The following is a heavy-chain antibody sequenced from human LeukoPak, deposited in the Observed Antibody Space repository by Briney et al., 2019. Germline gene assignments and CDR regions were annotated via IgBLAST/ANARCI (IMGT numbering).Heavy chain of an antibody. Sequence: GGSLRLSCAASGFTFSSYAMHWVRQAPGKGLEWVAFIRHDGNNKYYADSVKGRFTISRDNSKNTLYLQMNSLRAEDTAVYYYARDGYSYGFDPWGQGTLVTVSS. V-gene: IGHV3-30*02. CDR1: GFTFSSYA. CDR2: IRHDGNNK. D-gene: IGHD5-18*01. CDR3: ARDGYSYGFDP. J-gene: IGHJ5*02.